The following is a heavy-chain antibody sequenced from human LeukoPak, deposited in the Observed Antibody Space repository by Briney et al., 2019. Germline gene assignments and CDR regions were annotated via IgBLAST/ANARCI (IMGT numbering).Heavy chain of an antibody. Sequence: GASVKVSCEASGYTFTSYAMNWVRQAPGQGLEWMGWINTNTGNPTYAQGFTGRFVFSLDTSVSTAYLQISSLKAEDTAVYYCASSPFDWLLWNWFDPWGQGTLVTVSS. CDR3: ASSPFDWLLWNWFDP. J-gene: IGHJ5*02. CDR2: INTNTGNP. D-gene: IGHD3-9*01. CDR1: GYTFTSYA. V-gene: IGHV7-4-1*02.